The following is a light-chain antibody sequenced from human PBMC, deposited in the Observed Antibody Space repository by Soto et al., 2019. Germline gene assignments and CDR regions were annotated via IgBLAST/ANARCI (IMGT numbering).Light chain of an antibody. CDR2: QDS. Sequence: SYALTQPPSVSVSPGQTASLTCSGDKLGDKYACWYQQKPGQFPVLVIYQDSKRPSGIPERFSGSNSGNTATLTISGTQAMDEADYYCQAWDSSTVVFGGGTKLTVL. CDR3: QAWDSSTVV. J-gene: IGLJ2*01. CDR1: KLGDKY. V-gene: IGLV3-1*01.